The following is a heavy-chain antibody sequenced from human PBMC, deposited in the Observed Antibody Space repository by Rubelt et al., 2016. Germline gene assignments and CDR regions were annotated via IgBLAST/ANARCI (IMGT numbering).Heavy chain of an antibody. Sequence: QLQLQESGPGLVKPSETLSLTCTVSGGSISSSSYYWGWIRQPPGKGLEWIGSIYYSGSTYYNPSLKSLVTISVDTSKNQFSLKLGSGTAADTAVYYCARQRVDSSGYYPDYWGQGTLVTVSS. D-gene: IGHD3-22*01. CDR2: IYYSGST. CDR1: GGSISSSSYY. J-gene: IGHJ4*02. CDR3: ARQRVDSSGYYPDY. V-gene: IGHV4-39*01.